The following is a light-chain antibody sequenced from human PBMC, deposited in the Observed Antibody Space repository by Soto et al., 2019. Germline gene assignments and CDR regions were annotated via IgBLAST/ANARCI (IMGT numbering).Light chain of an antibody. CDR2: DAS. J-gene: IGKJ2*01. CDR3: HQYNSWPPGT. V-gene: IGKV3-15*01. Sequence: EIVLTQSPAILSVSPGERATLSCRASQSISRSLAWYQQKPGQAPRLLISDASTRATGIPARFSGSGSGTEFTLTISSVQSEDFALYYCHQYNSWPPGTFGQGTKVEIK. CDR1: QSISRS.